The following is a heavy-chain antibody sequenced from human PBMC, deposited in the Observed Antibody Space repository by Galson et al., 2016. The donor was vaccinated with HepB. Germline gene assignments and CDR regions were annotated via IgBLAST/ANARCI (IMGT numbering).Heavy chain of an antibody. V-gene: IGHV3-64D*09. CDR2: IGSVAVTT. CDR1: GYTFSSYA. CDR3: VTQYGVDV. Sequence: SLRLSCAASGYTFSSYAMHWVRQAPGKGLEYVSAIGSVAVTTCYADSVKGRFTISRENSKNTLYLQMSGLRAEDTAVYYCVTQYGVDVWGQGTTVTAS. J-gene: IGHJ6*02.